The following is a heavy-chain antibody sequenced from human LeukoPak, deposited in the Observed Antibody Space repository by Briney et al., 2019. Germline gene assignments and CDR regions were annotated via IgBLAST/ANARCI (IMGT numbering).Heavy chain of an antibody. D-gene: IGHD3-22*01. CDR3: ARVIYYYDSSGYVLHLNYYFDY. CDR2: IYYSGST. V-gene: IGHV4-31*03. Sequence: SQTLSLTCTVSGGSISSGGYYWSWIRQHPGKGLEWIGYIYYSGSTNYNPSLKSRVTMSVDTSKNQFSLKLSSVTAADTAVYYCARVIYYYDSSGYVLHLNYYFDYWGQGTLVTVSS. CDR1: GGSISSGGYY. J-gene: IGHJ4*02.